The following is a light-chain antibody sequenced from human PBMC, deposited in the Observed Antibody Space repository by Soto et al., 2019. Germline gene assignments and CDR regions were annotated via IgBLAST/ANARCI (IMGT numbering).Light chain of an antibody. Sequence: QSVLTQPASVSGSPGQSITISCIGTSSDVGGYDYVSWYQQHPGKAPKVIIYEVSNRPSGVSYRFSGSKSGNTASLTISGLQADDEADYYCSSYTDTSGRVFGGGTKLTVL. CDR2: EVS. CDR3: SSYTDTSGRV. V-gene: IGLV2-14*01. J-gene: IGLJ3*02. CDR1: SSDVGGYDY.